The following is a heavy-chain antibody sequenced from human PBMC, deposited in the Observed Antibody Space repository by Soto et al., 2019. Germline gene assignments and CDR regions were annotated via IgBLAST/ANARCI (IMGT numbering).Heavy chain of an antibody. Sequence: GGSLRLSCAASGFTVSSNYMSWVRQAPGKGLEWVSVIYSGGSTYYADSVKGRFTISRDNSKNTLYLQMKSLRAEDTAVYYCARDRRYYYDSNGGYYGMDVWGQGTTVTVSS. CDR3: ARDRRYYYDSNGGYYGMDV. CDR2: IYSGGST. J-gene: IGHJ6*02. CDR1: GFTVSSNY. D-gene: IGHD3-22*01. V-gene: IGHV3-53*01.